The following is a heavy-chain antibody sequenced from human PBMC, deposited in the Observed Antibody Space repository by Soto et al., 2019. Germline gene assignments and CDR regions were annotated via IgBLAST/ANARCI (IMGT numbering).Heavy chain of an antibody. J-gene: IGHJ3*02. D-gene: IGHD2-2*01. Sequence: ASVKVSCKASGYTFTSYAMHWVHQAPGQRLEWMGWINAGNGNTKYSQKFQGRVTITRDTSASTAYMELSSLRSEDTAVYYCARDLGYCSSTSCYLAAFDIWGQGTMVTVSS. CDR1: GYTFTSYA. CDR3: ARDLGYCSSTSCYLAAFDI. CDR2: INAGNGNT. V-gene: IGHV1-3*01.